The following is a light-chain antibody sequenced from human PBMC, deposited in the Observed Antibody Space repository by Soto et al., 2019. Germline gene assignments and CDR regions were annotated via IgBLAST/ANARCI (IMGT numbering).Light chain of an antibody. V-gene: IGLV3-21*04. CDR1: NIGSKS. Sequence: SYELTQPPSVSVAPGKTARITCGGNNIGSKSVHWYQQKPGQAPVLVIYYVSVRPSGVPERFSGSNSGNTATLTIRRVEAGDEDDYYCQVWDSSSDHVVFGGGTKLTVL. CDR3: QVWDSSSDHVV. J-gene: IGLJ2*01. CDR2: YVS.